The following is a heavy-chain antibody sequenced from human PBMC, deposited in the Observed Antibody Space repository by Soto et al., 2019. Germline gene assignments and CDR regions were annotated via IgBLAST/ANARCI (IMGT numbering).Heavy chain of an antibody. CDR1: GGSISSYY. V-gene: IGHV4-59*12. D-gene: IGHD3-16*01. Sequence: SETLSLTCTVSGGSISSYYWSWIRQPPGKGLEWIGYIYYSGSTYYNPSLKSRVTISVDTSKNQFSLHLNSVTPEDTAVYYCARSWFGHQVHWFDSWGQGTLVTVSS. CDR2: IYYSGST. CDR3: ARSWFGHQVHWFDS. J-gene: IGHJ5*01.